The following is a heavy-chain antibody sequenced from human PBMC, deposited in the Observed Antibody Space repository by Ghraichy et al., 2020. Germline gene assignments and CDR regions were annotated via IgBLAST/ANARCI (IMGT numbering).Heavy chain of an antibody. Sequence: GESLNISCAASGFTFSSYWMSWVRQAPGKGLEWVANIKRDGSEKYYVDSVKGRFTVSRDNAKNSLYLQMNSLRAEDTAVYYCARDHKSMGGLIRGQGTMVTVSS. J-gene: IGHJ3*02. CDR3: ARDHKSMGGLI. V-gene: IGHV3-7*01. D-gene: IGHD2/OR15-2a*01. CDR1: GFTFSSYW. CDR2: IKRDGSEK.